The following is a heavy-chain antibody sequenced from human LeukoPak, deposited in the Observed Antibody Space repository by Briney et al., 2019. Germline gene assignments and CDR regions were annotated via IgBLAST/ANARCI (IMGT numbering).Heavy chain of an antibody. CDR2: INHSGST. D-gene: IGHD5-18*01. CDR3: ARDEQGYSYGPFDY. Sequence: SEILSLTCAVYGGSFSGYYWSWIRQPPGKGLEWIGEINHSGSTNYNPSLKSRVTISVDTSKNQFSLKLSSVTAADTAVYYCARDEQGYSYGPFDYWGQGTLVTVSS. V-gene: IGHV4-34*01. CDR1: GGSFSGYY. J-gene: IGHJ4*02.